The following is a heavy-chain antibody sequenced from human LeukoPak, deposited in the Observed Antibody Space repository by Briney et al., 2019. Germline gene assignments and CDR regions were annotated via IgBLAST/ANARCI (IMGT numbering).Heavy chain of an antibody. D-gene: IGHD5-18*01. V-gene: IGHV3-66*04. CDR2: IYSGGST. J-gene: IGHJ4*02. CDR3: ARRDTVHVWVFDY. CDR1: GFTVSSNY. Sequence: GGSLRLSCAASGFTVSSNYMSWVRQAPGKGLEWVSVIYSGGSTYYADSVKGRFTISRDNSKNTIYLQMNSLRAEDKAVYYCARRDTVHVWVFDYWGQGTLVTVSS.